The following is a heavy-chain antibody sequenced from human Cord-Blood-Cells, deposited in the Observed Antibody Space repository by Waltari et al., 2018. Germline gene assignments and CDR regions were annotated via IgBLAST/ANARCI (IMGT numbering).Heavy chain of an antibody. D-gene: IGHD2-15*01. V-gene: IGHV1-18*01. CDR3: ARDPVPYSSDIVVVVAAYYYYGMDV. J-gene: IGHJ6*02. Sequence: QVQLVQSGAEVKKPGASVKVSCKASGYTFTSYGISWVRQAPGQGLEWMGWISAYNGNTNYAQKLQGRVTMTTDTSTSTAYMGLRSLRSDDTAVYYCARDPVPYSSDIVVVVAAYYYYGMDVWGQGTTVTVSS. CDR1: GYTFTSYG. CDR2: ISAYNGNT.